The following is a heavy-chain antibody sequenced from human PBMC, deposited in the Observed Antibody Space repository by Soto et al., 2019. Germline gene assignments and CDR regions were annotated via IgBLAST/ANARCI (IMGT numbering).Heavy chain of an antibody. CDR1: GGSISSYY. Sequence: SETLSLTCTVSGGSISSYYWSWIRQPPGKGLEWIGYTYYSGSTNYNPSLKSRVTISVDTSKNQFSLKLSSVTAADTAVYYCTRDASRDSSARGWFDPWGPGTLVTVSS. CDR2: TYYSGST. J-gene: IGHJ5*02. D-gene: IGHD6-13*01. V-gene: IGHV4-59*01. CDR3: TRDASRDSSARGWFDP.